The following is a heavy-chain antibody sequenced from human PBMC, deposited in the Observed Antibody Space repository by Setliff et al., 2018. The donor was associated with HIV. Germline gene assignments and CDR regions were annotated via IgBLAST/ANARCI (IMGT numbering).Heavy chain of an antibody. Sequence: SETLSLTCAVSGYSISSGYYWGWIRQPPGRGLEWIGSIYYSGSTYYNPSLKSRVTISVDTSKNQFSLKLSSVTAADTAVYYCASPYGSGSYFYYWGQGTLVTVSS. CDR3: ASPYGSGSYFYY. CDR2: IYYSGST. D-gene: IGHD3-10*01. J-gene: IGHJ4*02. CDR1: GYSISSGYY. V-gene: IGHV4-38-2*01.